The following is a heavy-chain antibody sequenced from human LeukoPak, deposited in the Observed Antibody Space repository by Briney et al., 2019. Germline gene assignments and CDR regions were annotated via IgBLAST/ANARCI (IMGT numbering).Heavy chain of an antibody. V-gene: IGHV1-69*04. Sequence: SVKVSCKASGGTFSSYAISWVRQAPGQGLEWMGRIIPILGIANYAQKFQGRVTITADKSTSTAYMELSSLRSEDTAVYYCAREGEVSNYDFWSGYSNYFDYWGQGTLVTVSS. CDR2: IIPILGIA. CDR3: AREGEVSNYDFWSGYSNYFDY. CDR1: GGTFSSYA. D-gene: IGHD3-3*01. J-gene: IGHJ4*02.